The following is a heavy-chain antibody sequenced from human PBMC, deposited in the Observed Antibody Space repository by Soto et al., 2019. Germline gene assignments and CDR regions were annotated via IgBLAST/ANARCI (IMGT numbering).Heavy chain of an antibody. V-gene: IGHV5-51*01. CDR2: IYPGDSDT. Sequence: GESLKISCKGSGYSFTSYWFGWVRQMPGKGLEWMGIIYPGDSDTRYSPSFQGQATISSDKSISTAYLQWSSLKASDTAMYYCASATDYGGNSGAFDIWGQGTMVTVSS. CDR1: GYSFTSYW. CDR3: ASATDYGGNSGAFDI. J-gene: IGHJ3*02. D-gene: IGHD4-17*01.